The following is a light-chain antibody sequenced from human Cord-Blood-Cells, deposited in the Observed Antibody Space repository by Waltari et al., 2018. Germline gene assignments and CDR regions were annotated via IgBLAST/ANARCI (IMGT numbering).Light chain of an antibody. CDR3: QQRSNWPIT. J-gene: IGKJ5*01. CDR1: QSVSSY. V-gene: IGKV3-11*01. Sequence: EIVLTQSPATLSLSPGERATLSCRASQSVSSYLAWYQQKPCQAPRLLVHNASNRATGIPARFGGSGCGTDFTLTISSLGPEDFAVYYCQQRSNWPITFGQGTRLEI. CDR2: NAS.